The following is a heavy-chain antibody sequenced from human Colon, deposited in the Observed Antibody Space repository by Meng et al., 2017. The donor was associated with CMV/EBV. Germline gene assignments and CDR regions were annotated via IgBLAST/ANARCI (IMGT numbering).Heavy chain of an antibody. D-gene: IGHD3-10*01. CDR2: IYYSGNT. V-gene: IGHV4-39*07. Sequence: SETLSLTCIVSGGSITSSDYYWGWIRQPPGKGLEWIGSIYYSGNTYYNPSLKSRITLSIDTSKNQFSLNLGSVTAADTAVYFCVTVPKGYTHGFGYFESWGQGTLVTVSS. CDR3: VTVPKGYTHGFGYFES. CDR1: GGSITSSDYY. J-gene: IGHJ4*02.